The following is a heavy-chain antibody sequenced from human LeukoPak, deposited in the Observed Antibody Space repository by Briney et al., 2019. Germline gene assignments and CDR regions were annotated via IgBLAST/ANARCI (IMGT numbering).Heavy chain of an antibody. CDR1: DGSFSGYY. V-gene: IGHV4-34*01. CDR3: AIGTLIYSGYDYMDFDY. Sequence: PSETLSLTCAVFDGSFSGYYWSWIRQPPGKGLEWIGEINHSGSTNYNPSLKSRVTFSVDTSKNQFSLKLSSVTAADTSVYYCAIGTLIYSGYDYMDFDYWGQGTLVTVSS. J-gene: IGHJ4*02. D-gene: IGHD5-12*01. CDR2: INHSGST.